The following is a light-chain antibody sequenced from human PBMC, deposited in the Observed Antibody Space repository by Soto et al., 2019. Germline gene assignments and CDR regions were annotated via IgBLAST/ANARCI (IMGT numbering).Light chain of an antibody. CDR3: QQFGSSPGFT. CDR1: QNINSRY. CDR2: GTS. Sequence: EIVLTQSPGTLSLSPGERATLSCRASQNINSRYLAWYQQKPGQAPRLLIYGTSSRATGIPDRFSGSGSGTDFTFTISRLEPEDFAVYYCQQFGSSPGFTFGPGTKVDIQ. J-gene: IGKJ3*01. V-gene: IGKV3-20*01.